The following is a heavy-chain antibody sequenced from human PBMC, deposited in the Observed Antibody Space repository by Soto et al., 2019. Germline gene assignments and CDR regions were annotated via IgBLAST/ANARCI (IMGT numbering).Heavy chain of an antibody. D-gene: IGHD2-21*01. CDR1: GFTFSNSW. V-gene: IGHV3-7*04. Sequence: PGGSLRLSCAASGFTFSNSWMRWVRQAPGKGLEWVANIKEDGSEIHYVDSVKGRFTISRDNAKNCLYLQMSSLRVEDTGVYYCAGDDWGPDYIRGQGTPVTVSS. CDR3: AGDDWGPDYI. J-gene: IGHJ4*02. CDR2: IKEDGSEI.